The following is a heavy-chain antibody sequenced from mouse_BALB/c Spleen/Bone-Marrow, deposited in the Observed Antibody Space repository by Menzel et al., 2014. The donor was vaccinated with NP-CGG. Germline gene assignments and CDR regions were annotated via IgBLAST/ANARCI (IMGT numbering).Heavy chain of an antibody. Sequence: EVKVVESGGGLVQPGGSLKLSCAASGFTFSSYGMSWVRQTPDKRLELVASINSNGGSTYYPDSVKGRFTISRDNAKKTLSPQMSSLKSEDAAVYYCARGNYGNYVDYFDYWGQGTTLTVSS. D-gene: IGHD2-1*01. V-gene: IGHV5-6-3*01. CDR3: ARGNYGNYVDYFDY. CDR2: INSNGGST. J-gene: IGHJ2*01. CDR1: GFTFSSYG.